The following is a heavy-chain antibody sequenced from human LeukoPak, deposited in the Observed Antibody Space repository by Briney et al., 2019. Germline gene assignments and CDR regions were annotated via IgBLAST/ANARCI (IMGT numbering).Heavy chain of an antibody. J-gene: IGHJ6*03. CDR1: GFTFSSYW. D-gene: IGHD3-10*01. CDR3: ARDEGDRITMVRGNYHYYMDV. CDR2: IKQDGSEK. V-gene: IGHV3-7*01. Sequence: GGSLRLSCAASGFTFSSYWMSWVRQAPGKGLEWVANIKQDGSEKYYVGSVKGRFTISRDNAKNSLYLQMNSLRAEDTAVYYCARDEGDRITMVRGNYHYYMDVWGKGTTVTVSS.